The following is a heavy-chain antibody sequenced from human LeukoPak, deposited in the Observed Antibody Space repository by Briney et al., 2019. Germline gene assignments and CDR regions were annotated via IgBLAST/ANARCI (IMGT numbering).Heavy chain of an antibody. V-gene: IGHV1-2*02. CDR2: INPNSGGT. CDR3: ARDLRMVRGNFDY. D-gene: IGHD3-10*01. CDR1: GYTFTSYY. Sequence: EASVKVSCKASGYTFTSYYMHWVRQAPGQGLEWMGWINPNSGGTNYAQKFQGRVTMTRDTSISTAYMELSRLRSDDTAVYYCARDLRMVRGNFDYWGQGTLVTVSS. J-gene: IGHJ4*02.